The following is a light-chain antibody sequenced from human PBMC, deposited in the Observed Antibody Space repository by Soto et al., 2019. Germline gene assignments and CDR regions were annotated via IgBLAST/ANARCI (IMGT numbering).Light chain of an antibody. Sequence: DIQMTQSPSSLSASVGDRVIITCRASQTISSHLNWYQQKPGKAPNLLVYAASSLQSGVPSRFTGSGSGTDFTLTISSLQPEDFATYFCQQTYTFPWTFGQGTRVDIK. J-gene: IGKJ1*01. CDR2: AAS. CDR3: QQTYTFPWT. CDR1: QTISSH. V-gene: IGKV1-39*01.